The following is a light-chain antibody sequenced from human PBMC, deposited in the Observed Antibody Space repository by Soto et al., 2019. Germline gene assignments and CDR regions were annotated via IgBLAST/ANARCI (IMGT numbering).Light chain of an antibody. V-gene: IGKV3-20*01. CDR2: GAS. J-gene: IGKJ1*01. CDR3: QQYGSSPTWR. CDR1: QSVSSNY. Sequence: IDLTRSPGTKNLSTGERASQSCRPTQSVSSNYLACYQQKPGQAPRLLIYGASTRATGIPERFSGSGSGTEFTLTISRLEPEDSAVYYCQQYGSSPTWRFGQGTKVDI.